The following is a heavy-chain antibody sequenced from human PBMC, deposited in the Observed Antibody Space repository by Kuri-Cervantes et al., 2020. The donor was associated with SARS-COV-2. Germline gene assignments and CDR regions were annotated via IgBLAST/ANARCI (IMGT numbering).Heavy chain of an antibody. CDR3: ARTSLTGYWYFDL. V-gene: IGHV3-21*01. CDR2: ISSSSSYI. J-gene: IGHJ2*01. Sequence: LSLTCAASGFNFSHYGMNWVRQAPGKGLEWVSSISSSSSYIYYADSVKGRFTISRDNAKNSLYLQMNSLRAEDTAVYYCARTSLTGYWYFDLWGRGTLVTVSS. CDR1: GFNFSHYG. D-gene: IGHD1-14*01.